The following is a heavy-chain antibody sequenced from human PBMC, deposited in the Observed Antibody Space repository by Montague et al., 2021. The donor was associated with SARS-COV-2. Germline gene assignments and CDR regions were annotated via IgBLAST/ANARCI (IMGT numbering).Heavy chain of an antibody. CDR2: INSNGGT. CDR1: GGSISSHF. D-gene: IGHD3-10*01. J-gene: IGHJ5*02. V-gene: IGHV4-59*11. Sequence: SETLSLTCTVSGGSISSHFWSFIRQPPGKGLEWTGYINSNGGTNDNPSLRSRLTMSVDTSKNQFSLQLRSMTPADTAVYYCARATTVRGAVNWFDPWGQGTQVIVSS. CDR3: ARATTVRGAVNWFDP.